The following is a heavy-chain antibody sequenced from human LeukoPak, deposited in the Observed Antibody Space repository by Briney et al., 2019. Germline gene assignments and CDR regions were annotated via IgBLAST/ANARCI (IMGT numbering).Heavy chain of an antibody. V-gene: IGHV1-46*01. CDR1: GYTFTSYY. CDR3: ARDAETDSSGYYSDY. D-gene: IGHD3-22*01. Sequence: ASMKVSCKASGYTFTSYYMHWVRQAPGQGLEWMGIINPSGGSTSYAQKFQGRVTMTRDMSTSTVYMELSSLRSEDTAVYYCARDAETDSSGYYSDYWGQGTLVTVSS. CDR2: INPSGGST. J-gene: IGHJ4*02.